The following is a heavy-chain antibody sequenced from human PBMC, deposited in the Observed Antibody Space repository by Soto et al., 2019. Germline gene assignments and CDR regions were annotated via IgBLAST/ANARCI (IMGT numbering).Heavy chain of an antibody. Sequence: SETLSLTCAVDGGSFSGYYWSWIRQPPGKGLEWIGEINHSGSTNYNPSLKSRVTISVDTSKNQFSLKLSSVTAADTAVYYCARGRYSSGWCDYWGQGTLVTVSS. V-gene: IGHV4-34*01. CDR3: ARGRYSSGWCDY. CDR1: GGSFSGYY. D-gene: IGHD6-19*01. CDR2: INHSGST. J-gene: IGHJ4*02.